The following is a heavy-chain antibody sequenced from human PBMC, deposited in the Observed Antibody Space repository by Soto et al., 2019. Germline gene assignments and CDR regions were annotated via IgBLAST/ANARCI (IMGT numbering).Heavy chain of an antibody. J-gene: IGHJ6*04. D-gene: IGHD7-27*01. CDR3: ANWGLDI. CDR1: GFTFSNDA. Sequence: EVQVLESGGGLVQPGGSLRLSCAASGFTFSNDAMSWVRQAPGKGLEWVSAISDSGVRTYYADSVKDRFTISRDNSKNTLYLQMNSLRAEDTAVYYCANWGLDIWDKGTTVTVSS. V-gene: IGHV3-23*01. CDR2: ISDSGVRT.